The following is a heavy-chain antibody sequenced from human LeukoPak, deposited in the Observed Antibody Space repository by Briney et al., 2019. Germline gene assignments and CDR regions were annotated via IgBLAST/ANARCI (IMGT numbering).Heavy chain of an antibody. CDR2: IYNGGST. J-gene: IGHJ6*03. CDR3: ARQTRSLDWQGYYFYYMDV. V-gene: IGHV4-39*01. D-gene: IGHD3/OR15-3a*01. Sequence: PSETPSLTCTVSGGSISSNFYWGWIRQPPGKGLEWIGSIYNGGSTYYNPSLRSRVTISVDTSKNQFSLKLTSVTAADAAVYYCARQTRSLDWQGYYFYYMDVWGTGTTLTVS. CDR1: GGSISSNFY.